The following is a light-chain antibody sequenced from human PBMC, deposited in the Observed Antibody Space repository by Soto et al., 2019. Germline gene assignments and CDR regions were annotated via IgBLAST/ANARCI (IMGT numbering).Light chain of an antibody. Sequence: EIVLTQSPATLSLSPGERATLSCRASQSVSSYLAWYQQKPGQAPRLLIYDASNRATGIPARFSGSGSGTDFTLTISSLAPEDFAVYYCQQRSNWPPQFTFGPGTKVDIK. CDR2: DAS. CDR3: QQRSNWPPQFT. CDR1: QSVSSY. J-gene: IGKJ3*01. V-gene: IGKV3-11*01.